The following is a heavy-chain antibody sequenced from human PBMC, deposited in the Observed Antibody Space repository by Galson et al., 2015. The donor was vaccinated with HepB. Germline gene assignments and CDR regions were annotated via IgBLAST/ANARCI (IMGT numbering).Heavy chain of an antibody. CDR3: AGGAGWLVDS. CDR1: GFTFSASG. D-gene: IGHD5-24*01. V-gene: IGHV3-23*01. Sequence: SLRLSCAASGFTFSASGMAWVRQAPGRGLEWVSNISATGEYTYYADSVKARFSVTISLDTSKNQFSLRLTSVTATDTAVYFCAGGAGWLVDSWGQGTLVTASS. CDR2: ISATGEYT. J-gene: IGHJ4*02.